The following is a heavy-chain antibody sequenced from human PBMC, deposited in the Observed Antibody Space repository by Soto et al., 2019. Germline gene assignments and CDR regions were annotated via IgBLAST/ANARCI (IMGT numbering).Heavy chain of an antibody. D-gene: IGHD1-26*01. J-gene: IGHJ6*02. CDR3: AKQAWERVYYYYGMDV. CDR2: ISGSGGST. CDR1: GFTFSSYA. V-gene: IGHV3-23*01. Sequence: GGSLRLSCAASGFTFSSYAMSWVRQAPGKGLEWVSAISGSGGSTYYADSVKGRFTISRDNSKNTLYLQMNSLRAEDTAVYYCAKQAWERVYYYYGMDVWGQGTTVTVSS.